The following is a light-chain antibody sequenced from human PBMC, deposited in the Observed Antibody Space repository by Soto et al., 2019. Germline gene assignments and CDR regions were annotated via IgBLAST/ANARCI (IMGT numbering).Light chain of an antibody. CDR2: GAS. J-gene: IGKJ5*01. CDR3: PHYVEGTPGT. CDR1: QSVRSSY. V-gene: IGKV3-20*01. Sequence: EIVLTQSPGTLSLSPGQEATLSCRACQSVRSSYLAWYQQIPGKAPRFLIYGASNRATGMPDRFSGSGSGTYLTLTISRLERVDIAPYYCPHYVEGTPGTFGQGTRLEI.